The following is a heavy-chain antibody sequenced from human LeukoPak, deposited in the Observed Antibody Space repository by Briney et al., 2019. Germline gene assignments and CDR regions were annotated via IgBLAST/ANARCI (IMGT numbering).Heavy chain of an antibody. J-gene: IGHJ6*03. D-gene: IGHD6-13*01. Sequence: SETLSLTCTVSGGSISSYYWSWIRQPAGKGLEWIGRIYTSGSTNYNPSLKSRVTISVDTSKNQFSLKLSSVTAADTAVYYCARDSSSWPPSSYYYYYMDVWGKGTTVTVSS. CDR1: GGSISSYY. V-gene: IGHV4-4*07. CDR2: IYTSGST. CDR3: ARDSSSWPPSSYYYYYMDV.